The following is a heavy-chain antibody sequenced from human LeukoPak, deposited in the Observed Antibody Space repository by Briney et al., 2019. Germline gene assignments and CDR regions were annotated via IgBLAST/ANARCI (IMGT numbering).Heavy chain of an antibody. D-gene: IGHD3-3*01. J-gene: IGHJ4*02. CDR1: GGSFSGYY. CDR3: ARGSPRFLGIFVDPFGFDY. V-gene: IGHV4-34*01. Sequence: SSETLSLTCAVYGGSFSGYYWSWTRQPPGKGLEWIGEINHSGSTNYNPSLKSRVTISVDTSKNQFSLRLSSVTAADTAVYYCARGSPRFLGIFVDPFGFDYWGQGTLVTVSS. CDR2: INHSGST.